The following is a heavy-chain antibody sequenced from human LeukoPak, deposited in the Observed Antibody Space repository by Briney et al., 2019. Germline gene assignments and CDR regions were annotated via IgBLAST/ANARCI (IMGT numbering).Heavy chain of an antibody. J-gene: IGHJ6*02. Sequence: ASVKVSCKASGYTFTGYYLHWVRPAPGQGLEWMGWVNPHSGGTNYAQKFQGRVTMTRDTSTSTAYMELSGLRSDDTAVFYCARDSKSARPFYYYFYGLDVWGQGTTVTVSS. CDR2: VNPHSGGT. D-gene: IGHD1-1*01. CDR3: ARDSKSARPFYYYFYGLDV. V-gene: IGHV1-2*02. CDR1: GYTFTGYY.